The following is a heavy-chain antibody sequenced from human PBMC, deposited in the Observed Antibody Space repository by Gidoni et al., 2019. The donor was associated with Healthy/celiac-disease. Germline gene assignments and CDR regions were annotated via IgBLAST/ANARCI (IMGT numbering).Heavy chain of an antibody. CDR2: ISGSVVST. V-gene: IGHV3-23*01. CDR3: AKDSDFWNPAFYI. CDR1: GLPVSSYA. D-gene: IGHD3-3*01. J-gene: IGHJ3*02. Sequence: EVQLLESGGGLVQPGGLLRLSCAASGLPVSSYAMSWVLQAPGKGLNWVSAISGSVVSTYYADSVKGRFTISRDNSKNTLYLQMNSLRAEDTSVYYCAKDSDFWNPAFYIWGQGTMVTVSS.